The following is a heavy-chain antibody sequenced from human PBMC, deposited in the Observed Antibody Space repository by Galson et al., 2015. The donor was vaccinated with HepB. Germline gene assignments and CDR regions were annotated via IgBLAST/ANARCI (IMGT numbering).Heavy chain of an antibody. J-gene: IGHJ5*02. Sequence: SLRLSCAASGFTFSSYAMHWVRQAPGKGLEWVAVISYDGSNKYYADSVKGRFTISRDNSKNTLYLQMNSLRAEDTAVYYCARDPRRYCSGGSCYSWWFDPWGQGTLVTVSS. CDR3: ARDPRRYCSGGSCYSWWFDP. CDR1: GFTFSSYA. D-gene: IGHD2-15*01. CDR2: ISYDGSNK. V-gene: IGHV3-30*04.